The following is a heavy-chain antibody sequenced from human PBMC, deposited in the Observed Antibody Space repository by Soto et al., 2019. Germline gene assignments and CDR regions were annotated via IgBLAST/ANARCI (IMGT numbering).Heavy chain of an antibody. CDR2: IYWNDDK. CDR3: AHKAAAGYYFDY. J-gene: IGHJ4*02. CDR1: GFSLSNSGVG. V-gene: IGHV2-5*01. Sequence: SGPTLVNPTQTLTLTCAFSGFSLSNSGVGVGWIRQPPGKALEWLALIYWNDDKRYSPSLKSRLTITKDTSKNQVVLTMTNVDPVDTATYCCAHKAAAGYYFDYWGQGTLVTVSS. D-gene: IGHD6-13*01.